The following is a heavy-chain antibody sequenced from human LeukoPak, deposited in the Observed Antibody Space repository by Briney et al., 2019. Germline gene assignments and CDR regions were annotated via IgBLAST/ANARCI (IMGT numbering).Heavy chain of an antibody. J-gene: IGHJ3*02. CDR1: GGSISSGGCY. CDR3: ARDSLDYYDSSGNLGAFDI. D-gene: IGHD3-22*01. Sequence: PSQTLSLTCAVSGGSISSGGCYWSWIRQHTGKGLEWIGYIYYSGSTYYNPSLKSRVTISVDTSKNQFSLKLSSVTAADTAVYYCARDSLDYYDSSGNLGAFDIWGQGKMVTVSS. V-gene: IGHV4-31*11. CDR2: IYYSGST.